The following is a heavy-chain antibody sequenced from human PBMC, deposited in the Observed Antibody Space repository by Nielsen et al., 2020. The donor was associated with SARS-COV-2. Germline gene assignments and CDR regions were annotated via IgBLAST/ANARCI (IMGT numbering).Heavy chain of an antibody. CDR2: IGTAGDT. Sequence: GGSLRLSCAASGFTLSSYDMHWVRQATGKGLEWVSAIGTAGDTYYPGSVKGRFTISRENAKNSLYLQMNSLRAGDTAVYYCARSSGYYGMDVWGQGTTVTVSS. V-gene: IGHV3-13*01. CDR3: ARSSGYYGMDV. D-gene: IGHD6-19*01. CDR1: GFTLSSYD. J-gene: IGHJ6*02.